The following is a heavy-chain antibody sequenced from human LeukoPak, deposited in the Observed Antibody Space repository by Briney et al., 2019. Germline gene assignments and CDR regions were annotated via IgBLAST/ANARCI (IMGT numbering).Heavy chain of an antibody. CDR2: IIPIVGTA. V-gene: IGHV1-69*01. CDR3: ARSSYDFWSGYYPY. Sequence: ASVKVSCKASGGTFSSYAISWVRQAPGQGLEWMGGIIPIVGTANYAQKFQGRVTITADESTSTAYMELSSLRSEDTAVYYCARSSYDFWSGYYPYWGQGTLVTVSS. J-gene: IGHJ4*02. D-gene: IGHD3-3*01. CDR1: GGTFSSYA.